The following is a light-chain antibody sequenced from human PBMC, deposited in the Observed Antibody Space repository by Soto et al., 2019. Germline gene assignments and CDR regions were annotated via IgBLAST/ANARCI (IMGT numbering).Light chain of an antibody. Sequence: AIQMTQSPSSLSASVGDRVTITCRASQDIRTDLGWYQQKPGEAPKVLIYAASSLQSGVPSRFSGSGSGTDFTLTISCLQSEDFATYYCQQGYSTPWTFGQGTKVE. J-gene: IGKJ1*01. CDR1: QDIRTD. CDR2: AAS. V-gene: IGKV1-6*01. CDR3: QQGYSTPWT.